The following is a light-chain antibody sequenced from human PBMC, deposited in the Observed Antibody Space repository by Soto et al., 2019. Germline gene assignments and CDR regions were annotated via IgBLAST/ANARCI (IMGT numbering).Light chain of an antibody. CDR1: QSGISY. Sequence: EVVMTQSPVTLSVSPGEGATLSCRASQSGISYLAWYQQKPGQAPRLLIYGASTRATDVPARFSGSGSGTEFTLTISSLQPEDFGVYYCQQYNTWPWLTFGGGTKVEI. J-gene: IGKJ4*01. V-gene: IGKV3-15*01. CDR2: GAS. CDR3: QQYNTWPWLT.